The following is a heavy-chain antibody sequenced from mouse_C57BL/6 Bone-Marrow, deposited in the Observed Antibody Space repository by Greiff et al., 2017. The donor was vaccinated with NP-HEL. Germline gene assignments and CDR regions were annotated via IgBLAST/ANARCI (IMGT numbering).Heavy chain of an antibody. V-gene: IGHV1-69*01. D-gene: IGHD2-2*01. Sequence: QVQLQQPGAELVMPGASVKLSCKASGYTFTSYWMHWVKQRPGQGLEWIGEIDPSDSYTNYNQKFKGKSTLTVDKSSSTAYMQLSSLTSADSAVYYCAREWLYYGYAWFAYWGQGTLVTVSA. CDR3: AREWLYYGYAWFAY. CDR2: IDPSDSYT. J-gene: IGHJ3*01. CDR1: GYTFTSYW.